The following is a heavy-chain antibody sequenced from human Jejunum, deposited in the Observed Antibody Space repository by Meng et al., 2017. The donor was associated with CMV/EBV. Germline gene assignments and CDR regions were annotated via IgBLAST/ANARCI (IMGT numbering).Heavy chain of an antibody. CDR2: IGSGGSPT. V-gene: IGHV3-11*04. CDR1: FSDFY. CDR3: ARSGGTGVVVAGATVEFDY. Sequence: FSDFYLRWIRQAPGKGLEWISYIGSGGSPTSYVYSVKGRFTISRDNAKNSLYLQMHSLRAEDTAVYYCARSGGTGVVVAGATVEFDYWGLGTLVTVSS. J-gene: IGHJ4*02. D-gene: IGHD2-15*01.